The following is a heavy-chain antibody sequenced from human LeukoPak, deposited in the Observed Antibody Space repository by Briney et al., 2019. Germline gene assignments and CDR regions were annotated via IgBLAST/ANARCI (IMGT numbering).Heavy chain of an antibody. CDR1: GGSITSENW. CDR2: IFHSGST. Sequence: PSGTLSLTCGVSGGSITSENWWSWVRQPPGKGLEWIGEIFHSGSTNYNPSLASRVTISVDTSSKNQFSLKLSSVTAADTAVYYCATVSGSGWFFDYWGQGTLVSVSS. D-gene: IGHD6-19*01. CDR3: ATVSGSGWFFDY. V-gene: IGHV4-4*02. J-gene: IGHJ4*02.